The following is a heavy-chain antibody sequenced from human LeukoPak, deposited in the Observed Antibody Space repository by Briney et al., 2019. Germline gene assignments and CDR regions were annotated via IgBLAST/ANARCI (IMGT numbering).Heavy chain of an antibody. CDR2: MNPNSGNT. V-gene: IGHV1-8*01. J-gene: IGHJ6*02. CDR3: ARGLYYDFWSGYYGHYYGMDV. Sequence: ASVKVSCKASGYTFTSYDTNSVRQATGQGLEWMGWMNPNSGNTGYAQKFQGRVTMTRNTSISTAYMELSSLRSEDTAVYYCARGLYYDFWSGYYGHYYGMDVWGQGTTVTVSS. D-gene: IGHD3-3*01. CDR1: GYTFTSYD.